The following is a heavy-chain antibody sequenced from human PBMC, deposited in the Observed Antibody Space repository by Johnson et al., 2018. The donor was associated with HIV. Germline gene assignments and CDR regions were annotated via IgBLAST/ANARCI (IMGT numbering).Heavy chain of an antibody. V-gene: IGHV3-23*01. CDR3: ARDVIKVIASRDDAFDI. CDR2: ISGSGGST. Sequence: GGLVQPGGSLRLSCAASGFTFSSYAMSWVRQAPGKGLEWVSAISGSGGSTYYADSVKGRFTISRDNSKNSLYLQMNSLRAEDTAVYYCARDVIKVIASRDDAFDIWGQGTMVTVSS. CDR1: GFTFSSYA. D-gene: IGHD6-6*01. J-gene: IGHJ3*02.